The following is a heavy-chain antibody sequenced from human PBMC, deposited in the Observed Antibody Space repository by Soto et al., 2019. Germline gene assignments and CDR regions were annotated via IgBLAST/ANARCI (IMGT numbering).Heavy chain of an antibody. CDR3: ARDMPYAAGSLAGCDY. D-gene: IGHD1-26*01. CDR1: GDSITGSY. CDR2: IYHSGTT. J-gene: IGHJ4*02. V-gene: IGHV4-59*01. Sequence: SETLSLTCTVSGDSITGSYWSWIRQPPGKTLEWIGYIYHSGTTTYNPSLKSRVSISVDTSKDQFSLRLTSVIAADTAVYYCARDMPYAAGSLAGCDYWRQGILVT.